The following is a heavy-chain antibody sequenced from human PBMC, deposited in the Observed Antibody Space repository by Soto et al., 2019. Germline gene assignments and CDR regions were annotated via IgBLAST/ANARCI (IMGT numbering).Heavy chain of an antibody. Sequence: DVQLVEPGGGLIQPGESLRLSCAAFGLTVSGKKYVAWVRQAPGKGLEWVSALYDVDGTYYADSVKGRFTTSRDSSKTTVYLQMNGLRHDDTAVYYCASWHEREHAYDVWGQGTTVTVSS. CDR3: ASWHEREHAYDV. D-gene: IGHD1-1*01. J-gene: IGHJ3*01. CDR2: LYDVDGT. CDR1: GLTVSGKKY. V-gene: IGHV3-53*01.